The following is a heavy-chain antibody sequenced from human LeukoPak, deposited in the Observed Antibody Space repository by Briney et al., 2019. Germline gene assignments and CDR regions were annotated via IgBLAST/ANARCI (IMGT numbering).Heavy chain of an antibody. CDR2: INPNSGGT. J-gene: IGHJ6*03. D-gene: IGHD5-18*01. CDR3: ARGGRGYSYGPLDMDV. Sequence: GASVKVSCKASGYTFTSYGISWVRQAPGQGLEWMGWINPNSGGTNYAQKFQGRVTMTRDTSISTAYMELSRLRSDDTAVYYCARGGRGYSYGPLDMDVWGKGTTVTVSS. V-gene: IGHV1-2*02. CDR1: GYTFTSYG.